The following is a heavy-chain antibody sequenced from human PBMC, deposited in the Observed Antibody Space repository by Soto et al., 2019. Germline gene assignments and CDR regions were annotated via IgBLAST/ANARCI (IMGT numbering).Heavy chain of an antibody. D-gene: IGHD6-13*01. CDR1: GLSVSSGSYY. V-gene: IGHV4-61*01. Sequence: SETLSLTCPFSGLSVSSGSYYWSWIRQPPGKGLEWIGYIYYSGSTNYNPSLKSRVTISVDTSKNQFSLKLSSVTAADTAVYYCARFRAAAGLDYWGQGTLVTVS. CDR2: IYYSGST. CDR3: ARFRAAAGLDY. J-gene: IGHJ4*02.